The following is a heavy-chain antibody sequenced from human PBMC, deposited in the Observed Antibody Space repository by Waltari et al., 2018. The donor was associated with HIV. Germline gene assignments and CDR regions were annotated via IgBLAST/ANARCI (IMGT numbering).Heavy chain of an antibody. Sequence: QVQLVQSGAEVKKPGASVKVSCKASGYTFTSYDINWVRPATGQGLAWRGWMNANSGNTGYAQKCKGRVTMTRNTSITTAYMELSSLGSEDTAVYYCARGFFMGSRWSGLGVDPWGQGTMVTVSP. J-gene: IGHJ5*02. CDR1: GYTFTSYD. CDR2: MNANSGNT. CDR3: ARGFFMGSRWSGLGVDP. V-gene: IGHV1-8*01. D-gene: IGHD6-13*01.